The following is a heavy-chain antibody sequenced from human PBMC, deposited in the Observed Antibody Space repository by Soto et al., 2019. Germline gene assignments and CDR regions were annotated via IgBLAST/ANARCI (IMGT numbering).Heavy chain of an antibody. Sequence: SETLSLTCTVSGGSISSYYWSWIRQPPGKGLEWIGYIYYSGSTNYNPSLKSRVTISVDTSKNQFSLKLSSVTAADTAVYYCARTGQEAAFLTGPYFDYWGQGILVTVAS. J-gene: IGHJ4*02. D-gene: IGHD3-9*01. CDR3: ARTGQEAAFLTGPYFDY. CDR2: IYYSGST. CDR1: GGSISSYY. V-gene: IGHV4-59*01.